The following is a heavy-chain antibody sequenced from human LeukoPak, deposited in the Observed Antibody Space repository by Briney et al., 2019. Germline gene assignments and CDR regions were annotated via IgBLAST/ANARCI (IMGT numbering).Heavy chain of an antibody. Sequence: GESLKISCKGSGYSFTSYWIGWVRQVPGKGLEWMGIIYPGDSDTRYSPSFQGQVTISADKSISTAYLQWSSLKASDTAMYYCARLTGTMVRGVIMRYNWFDPWGQGTLVTVSS. CDR1: GYSFTSYW. D-gene: IGHD3-10*01. V-gene: IGHV5-51*01. J-gene: IGHJ5*02. CDR3: ARLTGTMVRGVIMRYNWFDP. CDR2: IYPGDSDT.